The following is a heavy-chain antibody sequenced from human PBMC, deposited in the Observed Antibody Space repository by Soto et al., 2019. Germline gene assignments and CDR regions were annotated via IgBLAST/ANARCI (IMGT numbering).Heavy chain of an antibody. CDR3: ARERYTVTTLDWFDP. D-gene: IGHD4-4*01. CDR1: GFTFSSYW. Sequence: GGSLRLSCAASGFTFSSYWMSWVRQAPGKGLEWVANIKQDGSEKYYVDSVKGRFTISRDNAKNSLYLQMNSLRAEDTAVYYCARERYTVTTLDWFDPWGQGTLVTVSS. V-gene: IGHV3-7*01. J-gene: IGHJ5*02. CDR2: IKQDGSEK.